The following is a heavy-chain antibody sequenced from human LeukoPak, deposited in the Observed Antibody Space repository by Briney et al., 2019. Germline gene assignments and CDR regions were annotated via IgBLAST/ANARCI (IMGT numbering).Heavy chain of an antibody. Sequence: PSETLSLTCTVSGGSISSYYWSWIRQPPGKGLEWIGYIYYSGSTNYNPSLKSRVTISVDTSKNPFSLKLSSVTAADTAVYYCARVGYCSSTSCPTPHYYYYYMDVWGKGTTVTVSS. J-gene: IGHJ6*03. CDR2: IYYSGST. D-gene: IGHD2-2*01. CDR1: GGSISSYY. V-gene: IGHV4-59*01. CDR3: ARVGYCSSTSCPTPHYYYYYMDV.